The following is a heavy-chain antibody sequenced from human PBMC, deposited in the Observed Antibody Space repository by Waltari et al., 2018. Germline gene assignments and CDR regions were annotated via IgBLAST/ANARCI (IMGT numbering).Heavy chain of an antibody. Sequence: QVQLQESGPGLVQPSETLSLTCTVSGGSLSRSYCSWIRQPPGKGLEWIGYIYYSGSTNYNPSLKSRVTISVDTSKNQFSLKLSSVTAADTAVYYCARQNIVGATLDYWGQGTLVTVSS. V-gene: IGHV4-59*08. J-gene: IGHJ4*02. CDR1: GGSLSRSY. CDR3: ARQNIVGATLDY. CDR2: IYYSGST. D-gene: IGHD1-26*01.